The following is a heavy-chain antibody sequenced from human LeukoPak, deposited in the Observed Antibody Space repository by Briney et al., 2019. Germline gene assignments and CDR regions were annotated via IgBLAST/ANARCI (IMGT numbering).Heavy chain of an antibody. CDR1: GFTFSSYS. CDR3: AKVHTETIRDFDWLLSQYYYYGMDV. V-gene: IGHV3-21*01. D-gene: IGHD3-9*01. CDR2: ISSSSSYI. Sequence: PGGSLRLSCAASGFTFSSYSMNWVRQAPGKGLEWVSSISSSSSYIYYADSVKGRFTISRDNAKNSLYLQMNSLRAEDTAVYYCAKVHTETIRDFDWLLSQYYYYGMDVWGQGTTVTVSS. J-gene: IGHJ6*02.